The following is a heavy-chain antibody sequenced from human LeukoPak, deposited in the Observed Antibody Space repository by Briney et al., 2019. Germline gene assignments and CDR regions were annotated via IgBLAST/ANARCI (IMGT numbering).Heavy chain of an antibody. J-gene: IGHJ4*02. CDR3: AKFLPTHIVVANYYFDY. Sequence: GGSLRLSCAASGFTFSSYAMSWVRQAPGKGLEWVSAISGSGGSTYYADSVKGRFTISRDNSKNTLYLQMNSLRAENTAVYYCAKFLPTHIVVANYYFDYWGQGTLVTVSS. CDR1: GFTFSSYA. D-gene: IGHD2-21*01. CDR2: ISGSGGST. V-gene: IGHV3-23*01.